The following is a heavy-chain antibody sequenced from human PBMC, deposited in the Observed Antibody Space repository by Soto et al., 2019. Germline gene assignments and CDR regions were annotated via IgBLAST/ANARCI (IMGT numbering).Heavy chain of an antibody. J-gene: IGHJ6*02. D-gene: IGHD3-10*01. CDR3: AKDLVMVREPGDYYGMDV. V-gene: IGHV3-30*18. Sequence: PGGSLRLSCAASGFTFSSYGMHWVRQAPGKGLEWVAVISYDGSNKYYADSVKGRFTISRDNSKNTLYLQMNSLRAEDTAVYYCAKDLVMVREPGDYYGMDVWGQGTTVTV. CDR2: ISYDGSNK. CDR1: GFTFSSYG.